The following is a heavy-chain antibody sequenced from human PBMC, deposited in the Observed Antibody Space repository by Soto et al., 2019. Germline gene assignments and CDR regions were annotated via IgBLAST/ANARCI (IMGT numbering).Heavy chain of an antibody. J-gene: IGHJ4*02. CDR1: GDSINSNYC. V-gene: IGHV4-4*02. D-gene: IGHD6-19*01. Sequence: QVQLQESGPGLVRPSGTLSLTCAVSGDSINSNYCWTWVRQPPGKGLEWIAEIYYSGGTSYNPSLTSRVTISMDKSKNQFSLNLTSVTAADTAMYYCARDTGWGLGYWGQGTLVTVSS. CDR2: IYYSGGT. CDR3: ARDTGWGLGY.